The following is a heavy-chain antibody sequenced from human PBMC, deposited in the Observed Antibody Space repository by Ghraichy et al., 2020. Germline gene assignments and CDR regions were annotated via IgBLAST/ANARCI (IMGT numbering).Heavy chain of an antibody. CDR1: GGLISNLY. CDR2: IYYTGRT. V-gene: IGHV4-59*11. Sequence: SETLSLTCKVSGGLISNLYCSWIRQSPGKGLEWIGYIYYTGRTNYNPSLESRVTISIDMSKNTCSLRLSSVAAADTALYFCATTRDSTSYYVPPRFDSWGRGTLVTVSS. J-gene: IGHJ4*02. D-gene: IGHD3-22*01. CDR3: ATTRDSTSYYVPPRFDS.